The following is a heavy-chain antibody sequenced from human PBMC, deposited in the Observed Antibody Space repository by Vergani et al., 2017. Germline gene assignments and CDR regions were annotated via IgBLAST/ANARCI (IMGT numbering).Heavy chain of an antibody. V-gene: IGHV3-23*01. CDR3: ARHPLGYCNSTSCYDHYDYYMDV. D-gene: IGHD2-2*01. CDR1: GFTFSSYA. Sequence: EVQLLESGGGLVQPGGSLRLSCAASGFTFSSYAMSWVRQAPGKGLEWVSAISGSGGSTYYADSVKGRFTISRDNSKNTMYLQMNSLRAEDTAVYYCARHPLGYCNSTSCYDHYDYYMDVWGKGTTVTVSS. J-gene: IGHJ6*03. CDR2: ISGSGGST.